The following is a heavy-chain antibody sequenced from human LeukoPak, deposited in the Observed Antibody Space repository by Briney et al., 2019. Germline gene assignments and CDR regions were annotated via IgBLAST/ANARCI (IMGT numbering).Heavy chain of an antibody. CDR2: IRHDGSEK. CDR3: AGDFGLWLSRFQH. V-gene: IGHV3-7*03. Sequence: GGSLRLSCAASGFTFSNYWMSWVRRAPGKGLEWVANIRHDGSEKYYVESVKGRFTISRDNAKKSLYLQMNSLGAEDTALFFCAGDFGLWLSRFQHWVQGTLVTVSS. D-gene: IGHD6-19*01. CDR1: GFTFSNYW. J-gene: IGHJ1*01.